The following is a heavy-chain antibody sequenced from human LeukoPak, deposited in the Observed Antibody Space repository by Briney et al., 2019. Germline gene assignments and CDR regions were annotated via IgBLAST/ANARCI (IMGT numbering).Heavy chain of an antibody. J-gene: IGHJ4*02. Sequence: GGSLRLSCAASGFTFSSYWMHWVRQAPGKGLVWVSRINSNGSSISYADSVKGRFTISRDNAKNTLYLQMNSLRAEDTAVYYCARGGIYSYKPFDYWGQGTLDTVSS. CDR3: ARGGIYSYKPFDY. CDR1: GFTFSSYW. CDR2: INSNGSSI. D-gene: IGHD5-18*01. V-gene: IGHV3-74*01.